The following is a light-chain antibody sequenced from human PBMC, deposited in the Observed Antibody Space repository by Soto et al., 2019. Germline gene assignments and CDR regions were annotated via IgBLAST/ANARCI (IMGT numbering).Light chain of an antibody. Sequence: QSVLTQPPSVSAAPGQKVTISCSGSSSNIGNNYVSWYQQHPGKAPKLMIYEVSNRPSGVSNRFSGSKSGNTASLTISGLQAEDEADYYCSSYTSSSTYVFGTGTKVTVL. J-gene: IGLJ1*01. CDR1: SSNIGNNY. CDR2: EVS. CDR3: SSYTSSSTYV. V-gene: IGLV2-14*01.